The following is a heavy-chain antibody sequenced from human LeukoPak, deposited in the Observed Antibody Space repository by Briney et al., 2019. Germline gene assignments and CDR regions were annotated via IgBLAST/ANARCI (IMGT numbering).Heavy chain of an antibody. CDR2: ISGSGGST. V-gene: IGHV3-23*01. CDR3: AKELRRGSSSWDCFDY. CDR1: GFTFSSYA. J-gene: IGHJ4*02. D-gene: IGHD6-13*01. Sequence: GGSLRLSCAASGFTFSSYAMSWVRQAPGKGLEWVPAISGSGGSTYYADSVKGRFTIFRDNSKNTLYLQMNSLRAEDTAVYYCAKELRRGSSSWDCFDYWGQGTLVTVSS.